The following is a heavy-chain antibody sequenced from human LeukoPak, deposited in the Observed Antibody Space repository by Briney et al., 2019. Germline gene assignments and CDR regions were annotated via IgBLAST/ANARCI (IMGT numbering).Heavy chain of an antibody. CDR2: ISYDGSNK. CDR3: ARSDGVRVVPAAILPFFVPTFDY. J-gene: IGHJ4*02. Sequence: GGSLRLSCAASGFTFSSYAMHWVRQVPGKGLEWVAVISYDGSNKYYADSVKGRFTISRDNSKNTLYLQMNSLRAEDTAVYYCARSDGVRVVPAAILPFFVPTFDYWGQGTLVTVSS. CDR1: GFTFSSYA. D-gene: IGHD2-2*02. V-gene: IGHV3-30*01.